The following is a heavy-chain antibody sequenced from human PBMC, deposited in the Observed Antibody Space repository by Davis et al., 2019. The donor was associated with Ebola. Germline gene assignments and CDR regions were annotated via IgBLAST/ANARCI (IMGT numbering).Heavy chain of an antibody. Sequence: MPSETLSLTCGAPGGSISGYYWSWIRQPPGKGLEWIGYIDHSGSTDFNPSLKGRFTMSIDTSNNQFSLRLSSVTAADTAVYYWVRHGGGSSSGWIVPDWGRGTLVTVSS. CDR1: GGSISGYY. CDR2: IDHSGST. D-gene: IGHD6-19*01. V-gene: IGHV4-59*08. J-gene: IGHJ4*02. CDR3: VRHGGGSSSGWIVPD.